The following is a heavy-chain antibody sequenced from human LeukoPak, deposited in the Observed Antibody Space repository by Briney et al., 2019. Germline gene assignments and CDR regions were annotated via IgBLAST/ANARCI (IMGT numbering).Heavy chain of an antibody. D-gene: IGHD6-19*01. CDR1: GGSISSYY. Sequence: PSETLSLTCTVSGGSISSYYWSWIRQPAGKGLEWIGRIYTSGSTNYNHSLKSRVTMSVETSKNQFSLKLSSVTAADTAVYYCARERSSGWYGYYFDYWGQGTLVTVSS. CDR2: IYTSGST. V-gene: IGHV4-4*07. J-gene: IGHJ4*02. CDR3: ARERSSGWYGYYFDY.